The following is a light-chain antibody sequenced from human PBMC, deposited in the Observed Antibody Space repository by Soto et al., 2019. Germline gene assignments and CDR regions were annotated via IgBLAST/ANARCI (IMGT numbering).Light chain of an antibody. CDR3: QQSYSTPYT. J-gene: IGKJ2*01. CDR1: QSISNY. Sequence: DIQMTQSPSSLSVSVGDRVTITCRASQSISNYLNWYQQTPGKAPKLLIYASFNLQSGVPSRFSGSGFGTDSTLSISSLEPEDFATYYCQQSYSTPYTFGQGTKLEIK. CDR2: ASF. V-gene: IGKV1-39*01.